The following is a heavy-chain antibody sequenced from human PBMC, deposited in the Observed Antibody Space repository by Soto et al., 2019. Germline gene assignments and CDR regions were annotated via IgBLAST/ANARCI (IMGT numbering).Heavy chain of an antibody. Sequence: QVQLQESGPGLVKPSETLSLTCSVSDGSVNTGNYYWSWIRQPPVKGLEWIGHIYYIGTTNYNPSLKSQVTISVDTSKNQFSLKVTSVTAADTAVYFCAREEKQLSRYGGDFDYWGQGILVTVSS. D-gene: IGHD3-16*01. CDR1: DGSVNTGNYY. J-gene: IGHJ4*02. CDR2: IYYIGTT. V-gene: IGHV4-61*01. CDR3: AREEKQLSRYGGDFDY.